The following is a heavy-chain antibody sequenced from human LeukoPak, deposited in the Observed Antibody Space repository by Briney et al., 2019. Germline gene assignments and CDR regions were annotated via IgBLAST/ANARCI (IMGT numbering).Heavy chain of an antibody. Sequence: SETLSLTRAVYGGSFSGYYWSWIRQPPGKGLEWIGEINHSGSTNYNPSLKSRVTISVDTSKNQFSLKLSSVTAADTAVYYCARAKIRIAAAGTDPWGQGTLVTVSS. D-gene: IGHD6-13*01. CDR1: GGSFSGYY. CDR3: ARAKIRIAAAGTDP. J-gene: IGHJ5*02. CDR2: INHSGST. V-gene: IGHV4-34*01.